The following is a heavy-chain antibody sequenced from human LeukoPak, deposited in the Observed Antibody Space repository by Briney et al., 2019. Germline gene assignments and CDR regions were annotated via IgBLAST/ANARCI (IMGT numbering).Heavy chain of an antibody. CDR2: ISGSGGST. CDR3: AKKRVAVAGTHYFDY. Sequence: GGSLRLSCAASGFTFSNYGMYWVRQAPGKGLEWVSGISGSGGSTYYADSVKGRFTISRDNSKNTLYLQMNSLRAEDTAVYYCAKKRVAVAGTHYFDYWGQGTLVTVSS. J-gene: IGHJ4*02. CDR1: GFTFSNYG. V-gene: IGHV3-23*01. D-gene: IGHD6-19*01.